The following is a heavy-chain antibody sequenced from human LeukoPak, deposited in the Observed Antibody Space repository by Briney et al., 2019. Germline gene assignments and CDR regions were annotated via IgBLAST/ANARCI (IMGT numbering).Heavy chain of an antibody. D-gene: IGHD3-22*01. CDR1: GFTFSSYS. Sequence: GGSLRLSCAASGFTFSSYSMNWVRQAPGKGLEWVAVISYDGSNKYYADSVKGRFTISRDNSKNTLYLQMNSLRAEDTAVYYCAREGTYYYDSSGYYYFDYWGQGTLVTASS. CDR3: AREGTYYYDSSGYYYFDY. CDR2: ISYDGSNK. V-gene: IGHV3-30*03. J-gene: IGHJ4*02.